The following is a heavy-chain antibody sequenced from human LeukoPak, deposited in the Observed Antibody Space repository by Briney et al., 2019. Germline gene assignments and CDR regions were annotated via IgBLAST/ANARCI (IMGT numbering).Heavy chain of an antibody. D-gene: IGHD1-26*01. CDR3: ARQKDSGTYPFDY. CDR1: GVSLGSDY. Sequence: PSETLSLTCTVSGVSLGSDYWSWIRQPPGKGLEWIGSIYYSGSTNYNPSLKSRVTISVDTSKNQFSLKLSSVTAADTAAYYCARQKDSGTYPFDYWGQETLVTVSS. CDR2: IYYSGST. V-gene: IGHV4-59*08. J-gene: IGHJ4*02.